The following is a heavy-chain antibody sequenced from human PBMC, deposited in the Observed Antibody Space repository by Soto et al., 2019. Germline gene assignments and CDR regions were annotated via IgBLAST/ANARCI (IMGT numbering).Heavy chain of an antibody. CDR1: GFSFEIYW. V-gene: IGHV3-7*01. CDR3: ARKNWFFDY. D-gene: IGHD3-10*01. Sequence: EVHLLESGGGLVQPGGSLRLSCAASGFSFEIYWMGWVRQAPGKGLEWVANINPDGSGEYYLDSVKGRFTISRDNAKNSVYLQMNSLVGDDTAVYYSARKNWFFDYWGQGTPVTVSS. J-gene: IGHJ4*02. CDR2: INPDGSGE.